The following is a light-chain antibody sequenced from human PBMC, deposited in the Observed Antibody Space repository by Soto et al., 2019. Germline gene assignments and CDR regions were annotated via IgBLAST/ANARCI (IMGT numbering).Light chain of an antibody. Sequence: QSALTQPPSASGSSGQSVTISCTGTSSDVGGYDYVSWYQQHPGKVPKLMIYEVNKRPSGVPDRFSGSKSGNTASLTVSGLQADDEADYYCSSYSGGNTHYVFGSGTKVTVL. CDR2: EVN. CDR1: SSDVGGYDY. J-gene: IGLJ1*01. V-gene: IGLV2-8*01. CDR3: SSYSGGNTHYV.